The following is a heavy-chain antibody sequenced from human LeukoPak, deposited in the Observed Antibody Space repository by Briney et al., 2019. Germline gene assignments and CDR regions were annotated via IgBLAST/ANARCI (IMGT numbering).Heavy chain of an antibody. CDR1: GFTFSSYS. Sequence: PGGSLRLSCAASGFTFSSYSMNWDRQAPGKGLEWVSSISSSSSYIYYADSVKGRFTISRDNAKNSLYLQMNSLRAEDTAVYYCARVIGSYGDSAYWGQGTLVTVSS. V-gene: IGHV3-21*01. J-gene: IGHJ4*02. CDR3: ARVIGSYGDSAY. CDR2: ISSSSSYI. D-gene: IGHD4-17*01.